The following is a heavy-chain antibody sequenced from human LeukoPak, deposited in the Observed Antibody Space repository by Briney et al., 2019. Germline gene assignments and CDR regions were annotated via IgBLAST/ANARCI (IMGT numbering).Heavy chain of an antibody. CDR2: INPNTGGT. J-gene: IGHJ4*02. CDR1: GGTFSSYA. Sequence: ASVKVSCKASGGTFSSYAISWVRQAPGQGLEWMGWINPNTGGTNYAQKFQGRVSMTRDPSIGTAYMELSRLRSDDTAVYYCARDPSLVGAIDYWGQGTLVTVSS. CDR3: ARDPSLVGAIDY. V-gene: IGHV1-2*02. D-gene: IGHD1-26*01.